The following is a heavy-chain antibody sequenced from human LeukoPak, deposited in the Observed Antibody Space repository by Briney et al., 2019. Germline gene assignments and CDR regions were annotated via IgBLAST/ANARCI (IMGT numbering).Heavy chain of an antibody. V-gene: IGHV3-48*01. D-gene: IGHD3-22*01. CDR3: ARDLRADYYDSSGPAHY. Sequence: PGGSLRLSCAASGFTFSVYSMNWVRQAPGKGLEWVSYISSSSSTIYSADSVKGRFTISRDNAKNSLYLQMNSLRAEDTAVYYCARDLRADYYDSSGPAHYWGQGTLVTVSS. CDR1: GFTFSVYS. J-gene: IGHJ4*02. CDR2: ISSSSSTI.